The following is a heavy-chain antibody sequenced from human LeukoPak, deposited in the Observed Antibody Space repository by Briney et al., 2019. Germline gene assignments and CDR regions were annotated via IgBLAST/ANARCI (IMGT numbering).Heavy chain of an antibody. J-gene: IGHJ6*03. CDR1: GGSISGYY. V-gene: IGHV4-34*01. D-gene: IGHD1-26*01. CDR3: ARGDSGSYYGNYYYMDV. CDR2: INHSGSI. Sequence: SETLSLTCTVSGGSISGYYWSWIRQPPGRGLEWIGEINHSGSINYNPSLKSRVTISVDTSKNQFSLKLSSVTAADTAVYYCARGDSGSYYGNYYYMDVWGKGTTVTISS.